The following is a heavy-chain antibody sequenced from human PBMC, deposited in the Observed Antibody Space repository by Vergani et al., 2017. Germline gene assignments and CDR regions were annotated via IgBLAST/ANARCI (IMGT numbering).Heavy chain of an antibody. Sequence: QVQLVQSGAEVKKPGASVKVSCKASGYTFTGYYMHWVRQAPGQGLEWMGWINPNSGGTNYAQKFQGRVTMTRDTSISTAYMELSRLGSDDTAVYYCARGHLTMVRGQYYMDVWGKGTTVTVSS. CDR2: INPNSGGT. J-gene: IGHJ6*03. CDR1: GYTFTGYY. D-gene: IGHD3-10*01. V-gene: IGHV1-2*02. CDR3: ARGHLTMVRGQYYMDV.